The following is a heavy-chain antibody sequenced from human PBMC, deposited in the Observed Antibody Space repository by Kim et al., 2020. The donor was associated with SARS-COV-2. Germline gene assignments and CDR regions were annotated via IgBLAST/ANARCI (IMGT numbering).Heavy chain of an antibody. J-gene: IGHJ3*02. CDR3: ARGFSEIEITMVRGVIISDSFDI. Sequence: ASVKVSCKASGYTFTSYGISWVRQAPGQGLEWMGWISAYNGNTNYAQKLQGRVTMTTDTSTSTAYMELRSLRSDDTAVYYCARGFSEIEITMVRGVIISDSFDIWGQGTMVTVSS. CDR2: ISAYNGNT. CDR1: GYTFTSYG. D-gene: IGHD3-10*01. V-gene: IGHV1-18*01.